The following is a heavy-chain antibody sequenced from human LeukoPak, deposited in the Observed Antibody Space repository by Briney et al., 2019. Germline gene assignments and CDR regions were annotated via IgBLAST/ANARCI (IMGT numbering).Heavy chain of an antibody. CDR2: IYYSGST. V-gene: IGHV4-59*01. J-gene: IGHJ4*02. CDR3: VATGPDYYDSSGYPAYFDY. Sequence: PSETLSLTCTVSGGSISSYYWSWIRQPAGKGLEWIGYIYYSGSTNYNPSLKSRVTISVDTSKNQFSLKLSSVTAADTAVYYCVATGPDYYDSSGYPAYFDYWGQGTLVTVSS. D-gene: IGHD3-22*01. CDR1: GGSISSYY.